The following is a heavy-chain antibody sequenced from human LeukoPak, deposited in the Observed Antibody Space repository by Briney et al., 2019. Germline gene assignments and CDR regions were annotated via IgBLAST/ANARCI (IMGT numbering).Heavy chain of an antibody. CDR2: ISSSSTTI. Sequence: GGSLRLSCAASGFTFSWFSMNWVRQAPGKGLEWVSYISSSSTTIYYADSVKGRFTISRDNAKNSLYLQMNSLRAEDTAVYYCARDSAGDYVDYWGQGTLVTVSS. CDR1: GFTFSWFS. V-gene: IGHV3-48*04. D-gene: IGHD4-17*01. J-gene: IGHJ4*02. CDR3: ARDSAGDYVDY.